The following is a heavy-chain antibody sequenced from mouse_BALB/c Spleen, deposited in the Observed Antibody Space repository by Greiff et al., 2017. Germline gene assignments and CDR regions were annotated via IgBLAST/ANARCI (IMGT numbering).Heavy chain of an antibody. Sequence: VQLKESGGGLVQPGGSLKLSCAASGFTFSSYGMSWVRQTPDTSLELVATINSNGGSTYYPDSVKGGFTISRDNAKNTLYLQMSSLKSEDTAMYYCARSRGLRRFFDYWGQGTTLTVSS. CDR2: INSNGGST. CDR3: ARSRGLRRFFDY. V-gene: IGHV5-6-3*01. CDR1: GFTFSSYG. D-gene: IGHD2-4*01. J-gene: IGHJ2*01.